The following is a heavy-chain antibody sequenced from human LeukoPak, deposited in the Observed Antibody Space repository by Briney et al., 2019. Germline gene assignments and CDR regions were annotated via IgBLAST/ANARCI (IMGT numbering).Heavy chain of an antibody. CDR2: IYYSGST. CDR3: ARKVRFLEWSLFDP. D-gene: IGHD3-3*01. Sequence: SETLSLTCTVSGGSISSSSYYWGWIRQPPGKGLEWIGSIYYSGSTYYNPSLKSRATISVDTSTNQFSLKLSSVTAADTAVYYCARKVRFLEWSLFDPWGQGTLVTVSS. J-gene: IGHJ5*02. CDR1: GGSISSSSYY. V-gene: IGHV4-39*01.